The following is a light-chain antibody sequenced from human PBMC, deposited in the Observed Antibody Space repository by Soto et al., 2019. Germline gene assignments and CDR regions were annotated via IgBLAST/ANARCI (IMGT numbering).Light chain of an antibody. Sequence: QSALTQPASVSGSPGQAITISCTGTSSDVGYYDYVSWYQQHPGKAPKVMIYEVSNRPSGVSNRFSGSKSGNTASLTISGLQAGDEAHYYCSSYTSSSTLYVFGSGTKVTVL. CDR3: SSYTSSSTLYV. CDR2: EVS. V-gene: IGLV2-14*01. J-gene: IGLJ1*01. CDR1: SSDVGYYDY.